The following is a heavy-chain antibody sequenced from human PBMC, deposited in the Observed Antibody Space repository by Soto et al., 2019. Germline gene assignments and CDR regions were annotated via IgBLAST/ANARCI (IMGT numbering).Heavy chain of an antibody. CDR1: GFTFSSYG. CDR2: ISYDGSNK. V-gene: IGHV3-30*18. D-gene: IGHD3-3*01. J-gene: IGHJ4*02. Sequence: SLRLSCAASGFTFSSYGMHWVRQAPGKGLEWVAVISYDGSNKYYADSVKGRFTISRDNSKNTLYLQMNSLRAEDTAVYYCAKESTRWGVWSGYPPFDYWGQGTLVTVSS. CDR3: AKESTRWGVWSGYPPFDY.